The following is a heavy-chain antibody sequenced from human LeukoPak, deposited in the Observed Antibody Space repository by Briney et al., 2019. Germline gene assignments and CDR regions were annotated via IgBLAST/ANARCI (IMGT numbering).Heavy chain of an antibody. CDR1: GGSISSSGYY. CDR2: IYYSGST. D-gene: IGHD3-22*01. V-gene: IGHV4-39*01. J-gene: IGHJ4*02. Sequence: SETLSLTCTVSGGSISSSGYYWGWIRQPPGKGLEWIGSIYYSGSTYYNPSLKSRVTISVDTSKNQFSLKLSSVTAADTAVYYCARGYSQPYYYDSSGYSYFDYWGQGTLVTVSS. CDR3: ARGYSQPYYYDSSGYSYFDY.